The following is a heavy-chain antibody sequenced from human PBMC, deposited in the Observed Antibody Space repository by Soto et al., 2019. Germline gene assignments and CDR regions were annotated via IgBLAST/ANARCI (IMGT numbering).Heavy chain of an antibody. D-gene: IGHD3-3*01. CDR2: IKQDGSEK. V-gene: IGHV3-7*01. Sequence: GGSLRLSCAASGFTFSSYWMSWVRQAPGKGLEWVANIKQDGSEKYYVDSVKGRFTISRDNAKNSLYLQMNSLRAEDTAVYYCARETGSDFWSGYYYYYGMDVWGQGTTVTVSS. CDR3: ARETGSDFWSGYYYYYGMDV. CDR1: GFTFSSYW. J-gene: IGHJ6*02.